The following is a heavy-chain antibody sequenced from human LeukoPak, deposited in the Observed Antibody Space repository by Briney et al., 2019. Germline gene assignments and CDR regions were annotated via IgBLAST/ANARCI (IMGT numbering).Heavy chain of an antibody. CDR2: IIPILGIA. Sequence: SVKVSCKASGGTFSSCTISWVRQAPGQGLEWMGRIIPILGIANYAQKFQGRVTITADKSTSTAYMELSSLRSEDTAVYYCARGEERITIFGVVTKYFQHWGQGTLVTVSS. J-gene: IGHJ1*01. CDR3: ARGEERITIFGVVTKYFQH. D-gene: IGHD3-3*01. V-gene: IGHV1-69*02. CDR1: GGTFSSCT.